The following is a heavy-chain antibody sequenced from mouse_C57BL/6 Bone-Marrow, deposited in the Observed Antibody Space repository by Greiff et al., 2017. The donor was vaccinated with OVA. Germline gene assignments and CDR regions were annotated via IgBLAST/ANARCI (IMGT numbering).Heavy chain of an antibody. Sequence: QVQLKQSGAELMKPGASVKLSCKATGYTFTGYWIEWVKQRPGHGLEWIGEILPGSGSTNYNEKFKGKATFTADTFSNTAYMQLRSLTTWDSAIYYCAERDYGSSSYGYFDGWGTGTTVTVAS. D-gene: IGHD1-1*01. V-gene: IGHV1-9*01. CDR3: AERDYGSSSYGYFDG. J-gene: IGHJ1*03. CDR2: ILPGSGST. CDR1: GYTFTGYW.